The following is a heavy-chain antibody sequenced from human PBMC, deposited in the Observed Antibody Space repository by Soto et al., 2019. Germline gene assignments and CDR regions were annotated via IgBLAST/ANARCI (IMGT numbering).Heavy chain of an antibody. D-gene: IGHD6-6*01. Sequence: QVQLQESGPGLVKPSQTLSLTCTDSGDSIINSGYYWTWIRQHPGKGLEWIGYIYYSGLTYHNPSLKSRVTISVDTSKNQFSLRLTSVTAADTAVYFCARDGGYYSSSSLDYWGQGKLVTVSA. J-gene: IGHJ4*02. CDR2: IYYSGLT. CDR1: GDSIINSGYY. CDR3: ARDGGYYSSSSLDY. V-gene: IGHV4-31*03.